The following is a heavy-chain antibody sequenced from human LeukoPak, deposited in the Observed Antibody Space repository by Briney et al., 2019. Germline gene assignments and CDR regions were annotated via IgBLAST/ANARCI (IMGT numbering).Heavy chain of an antibody. CDR3: ASKRLGRFDP. CDR2: INSDGSST. CDR1: GFTFSNYW. Sequence: AGGSLRRSCAASGFTFSNYWMHWVRKAPGKGLVWVSRINSDGSSTSYADSVKGRFTISRDNAKNTLYLQMNSLRAEDTAVYYCASKRLGRFDPWGQGTLVTVSS. V-gene: IGHV3-74*01. J-gene: IGHJ5*02.